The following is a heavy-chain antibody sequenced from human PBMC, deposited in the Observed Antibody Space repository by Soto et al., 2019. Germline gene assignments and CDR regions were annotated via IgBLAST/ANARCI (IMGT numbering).Heavy chain of an antibody. CDR3: ARTRLVPAAMLEFDY. V-gene: IGHV1-46*01. J-gene: IGHJ4*02. D-gene: IGHD2-2*01. CDR2: INPSGGST. Sequence: GASVKVSCKASGYTFTSYYMHWVRQAPGQGLEWMGIINPSGGSTSYAQKFQGRVTMTRDTSTSTVYMELSSLRSEDTAVYYCARTRLVPAAMLEFDYWGQGTLVTVSS. CDR1: GYTFTSYY.